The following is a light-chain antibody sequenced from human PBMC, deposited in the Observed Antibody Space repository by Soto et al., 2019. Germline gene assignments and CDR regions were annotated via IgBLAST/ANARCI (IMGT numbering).Light chain of an antibody. J-gene: IGLJ2*01. CDR1: SSDVGGYNY. CDR3: SSYGGTYTV. V-gene: IGLV2-11*01. Sequence: QSVLTQPRSVSGSPGQSVTISCIGTSSDVGGYNYVSWYQHHPGKAPKFMIYDVSKRPSGVPDRFSGSKSGNTASLTISGLQTEDEADYYCSSYGGTYTVFGGGTKLTV. CDR2: DVS.